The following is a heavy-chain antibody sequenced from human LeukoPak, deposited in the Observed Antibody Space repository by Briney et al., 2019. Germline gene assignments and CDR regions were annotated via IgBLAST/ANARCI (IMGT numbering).Heavy chain of an antibody. CDR2: INHSGST. V-gene: IGHV4-34*01. Sequence: SETLSLTCAVYGGSFSGYYWSWIRQPPGKGLEWIGEINHSGSTNYNPSLKSRVTIPVDTSKNQFSLKLSSVTAADTAVYYCARGPPPPYYYDSSGYYLDYWGQGTLVTVSS. CDR3: ARGPPPPYYYDSSGYYLDY. D-gene: IGHD3-22*01. CDR1: GGSFSGYY. J-gene: IGHJ4*02.